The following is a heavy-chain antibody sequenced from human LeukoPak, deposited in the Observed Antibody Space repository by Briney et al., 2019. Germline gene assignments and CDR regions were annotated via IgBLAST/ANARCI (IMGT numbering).Heavy chain of an antibody. J-gene: IGHJ4*02. CDR1: GGSISSGGYY. CDR3: AREGPRNLRMFDY. V-gene: IGHV4-31*03. Sequence: SETLSLTCTVSGGSISSGGYYWSWIRQHPGKGLEWIGYIYYSGSTYYNPSLKSRVTISVDTSKNQFSLKLSSVTAADTAVYYCAREGPRNLRMFDYWGQGTLVTVSS. CDR2: IYYSGST. D-gene: IGHD1-14*01.